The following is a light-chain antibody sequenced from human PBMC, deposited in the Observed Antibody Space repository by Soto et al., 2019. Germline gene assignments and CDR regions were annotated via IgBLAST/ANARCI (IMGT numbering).Light chain of an antibody. CDR3: QQTYSTPGYT. CDR1: QTINNY. Sequence: DIQMTQSPPSLSASVGDRVTITCRASQTINNYLHWYKQKPGKAPKLLIYAASSLQSGVPSRFSGSGSGTDFTLTISSLQPEDFATFYCQQTYSTPGYTFGQGTKLEIK. J-gene: IGKJ2*01. CDR2: AAS. V-gene: IGKV1-39*01.